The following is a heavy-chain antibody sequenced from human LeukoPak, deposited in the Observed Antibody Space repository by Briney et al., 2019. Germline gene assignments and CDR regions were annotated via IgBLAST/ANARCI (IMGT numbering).Heavy chain of an antibody. CDR1: GGSISSYY. Sequence: SETLSLTCTVSGGSISSYYWSWIRQPPGKGLEWIGYIYYSGSTNYNPSLKSRVTISVDTSKTQFSLKLSSVTAADTAVYYCARDRSSGWPYYYYYMDVWGKGTTVTVSS. CDR3: ARDRSSGWPYYYYYMDV. D-gene: IGHD6-19*01. CDR2: IYYSGST. J-gene: IGHJ6*03. V-gene: IGHV4-59*12.